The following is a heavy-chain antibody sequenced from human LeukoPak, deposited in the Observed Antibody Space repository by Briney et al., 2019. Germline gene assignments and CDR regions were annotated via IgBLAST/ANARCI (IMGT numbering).Heavy chain of an antibody. CDR3: ARERGGYSYGDY. CDR2: INTYNGNT. CDR1: GYTFSSYG. Sequence: GASVKVSCKASGYTFSSYGISWVRQAPGQGLEWMGWINTYNGNTNYAQKLQGRVTMTTDTSTSTAYMELRNLRSDDTAVYYCARERGGYSYGDYWGQGTLVTVSS. D-gene: IGHD5-18*01. V-gene: IGHV1-18*01. J-gene: IGHJ4*02.